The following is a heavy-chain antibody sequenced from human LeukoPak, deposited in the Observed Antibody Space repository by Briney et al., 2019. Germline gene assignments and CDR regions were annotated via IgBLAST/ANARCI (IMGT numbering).Heavy chain of an antibody. D-gene: IGHD2-2*01. V-gene: IGHV1-46*01. J-gene: IGHJ4*02. Sequence: GASVKVSCKASGYTFTDYYIHWVRQAPGQGLEWMGMINPSGGSTSYAQKFQGRVTMTRDTSTSTVYMDLNSLRPEDTAVYFCARSIRGCSSSPCYEDYWGQGTLVTVSS. CDR2: INPSGGST. CDR3: ARSIRGCSSSPCYEDY. CDR1: GYTFTDYY.